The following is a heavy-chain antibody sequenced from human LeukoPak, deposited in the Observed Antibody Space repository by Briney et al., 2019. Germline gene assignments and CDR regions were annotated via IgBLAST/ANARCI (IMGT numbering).Heavy chain of an antibody. Sequence: PSETLSLTCAVYGGSFSGYYWSWIRQPPGKGLEWIGEINHSGSTNYNPSLKSRVTISVDTSKNQFSLKLSSVTAADTAVYYCARGGRNVNHGVVICRPWDYWGQGTLVTVSS. V-gene: IGHV4-34*01. D-gene: IGHD3-3*01. CDR3: ARGGRNVNHGVVICRPWDY. J-gene: IGHJ4*02. CDR2: INHSGST. CDR1: GGSFSGYY.